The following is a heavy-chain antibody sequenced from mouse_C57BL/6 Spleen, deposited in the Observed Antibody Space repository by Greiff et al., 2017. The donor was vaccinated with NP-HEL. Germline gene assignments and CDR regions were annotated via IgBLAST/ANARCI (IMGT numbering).Heavy chain of an antibody. V-gene: IGHV5-6*01. CDR1: GFTFSSYG. CDR2: ISSGGSYT. CDR3: ARLANWYFDV. Sequence: EVQRVESGGDLVKPGGSLKLSCAASGFTFSSYGMSWVRQTPDKRLEWVATISSGGSYTYYPDSVKGRFTISRDNAKNTLYLQMSSLKSEDTAMYYCARLANWYFDVWGTGTTVTVSS. J-gene: IGHJ1*03.